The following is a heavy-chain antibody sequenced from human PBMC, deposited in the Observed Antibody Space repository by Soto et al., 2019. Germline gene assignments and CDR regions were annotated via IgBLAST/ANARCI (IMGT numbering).Heavy chain of an antibody. V-gene: IGHV4-59*01. D-gene: IGHD1-7*01. J-gene: IGHJ6*02. CDR1: GGSISSYY. CDR3: AREGLTGTIGLYYYYGMEV. Sequence: PSETLSLTCTVSGGSISSYYWSWIRQPPGKGLEWIGYIYYSGSTNYNPSLKSRVTISVDTSKNQFSLKLSSVTAADTAVYYCAREGLTGTIGLYYYYGMEVWGQGTTVTVSS. CDR2: IYYSGST.